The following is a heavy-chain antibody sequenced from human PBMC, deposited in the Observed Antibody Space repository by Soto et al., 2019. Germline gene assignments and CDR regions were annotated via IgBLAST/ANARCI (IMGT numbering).Heavy chain of an antibody. V-gene: IGHV3-33*01. CDR3: ARDGDVNTGFGKDY. Sequence: GGSLRLSCAASGFTFSSYGMHWVRQAPGKGLEWVAFIWHDGGNKFYAESVKGRFTTSRDNSKNTLYLQMTSLSAEDTAMYYCARDGDVNTGFGKDYWGQGTLVTVS. CDR1: GFTFSSYG. CDR2: IWHDGGNK. D-gene: IGHD3-16*01. J-gene: IGHJ4*02.